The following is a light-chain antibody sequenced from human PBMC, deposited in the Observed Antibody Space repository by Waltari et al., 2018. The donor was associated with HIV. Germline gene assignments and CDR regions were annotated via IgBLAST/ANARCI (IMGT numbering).Light chain of an antibody. CDR2: GKN. CDR1: SLRIYY. Sequence: SSELTQDPAVSVALGQTVSITCQGDSLRIYYANWYLQKPRPAHILVIYGKNNRPSGIPDRFSDSRSGNTASLTITGAQAEDAADYDCHSRDSSGNHVVFGGGTTLTVL. V-gene: IGLV3-19*01. CDR3: HSRDSSGNHVV. J-gene: IGLJ2*01.